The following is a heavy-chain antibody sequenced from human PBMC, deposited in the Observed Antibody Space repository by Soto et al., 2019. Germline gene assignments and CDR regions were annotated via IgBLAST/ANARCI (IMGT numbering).Heavy chain of an antibody. CDR1: GYAFTTYG. CDR3: ERGRYGDY. V-gene: IGHV1-18*01. Sequence: QVHLVQSGAEVKKPGASVKVSCKGSGYAFTTYGITWVRQAPGQGLEWMGWISAHNGNTNYAQKLQGGVTVTRDTSTSTAYMELRSLRSDDTAVYYCERGRYGDYWGQGALVTVSS. J-gene: IGHJ4*02. D-gene: IGHD1-1*01. CDR2: ISAHNGNT.